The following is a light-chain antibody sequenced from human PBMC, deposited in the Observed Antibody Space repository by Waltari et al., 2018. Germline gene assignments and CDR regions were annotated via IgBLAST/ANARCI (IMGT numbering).Light chain of an antibody. CDR1: NRDIGLYDY. CDR3: SSYTATDTYV. V-gene: IGLV2-14*03. CDR2: DVN. Sequence: SALTQPASMSGYPGQSITISCTGTNRDIGLYDYVSWYPQHPGKAPKLIISDVNKRPSGVPARFSGSISGYAASLTISGLQAEDEADYYCSSYTATDTYVFGSGTSVIV. J-gene: IGLJ1*01.